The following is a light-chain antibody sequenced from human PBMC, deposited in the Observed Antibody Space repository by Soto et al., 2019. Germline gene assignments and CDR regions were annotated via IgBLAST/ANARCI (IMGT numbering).Light chain of an antibody. Sequence: EIVMTQSPATLSVSPGERATLSCRASQSVNSNLAWYQQKPAQAPRLLIYGASTRATDIPARFSGSGSGTDFTLTITSLQSEDFAVYYCHQYTNRPPGGNFGGGTKVESK. CDR2: GAS. CDR3: HQYTNRPPGGN. J-gene: IGKJ4*01. V-gene: IGKV3-15*01. CDR1: QSVNSN.